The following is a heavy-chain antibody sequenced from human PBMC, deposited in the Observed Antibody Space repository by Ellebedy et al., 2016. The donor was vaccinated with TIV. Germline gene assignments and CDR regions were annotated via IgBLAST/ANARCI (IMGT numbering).Heavy chain of an antibody. CDR3: VKGAYPVPTVMAV. J-gene: IGHJ6*02. CDR1: GFTFSDYY. CDR2: ISSSSSYT. V-gene: IGHV3-11*06. Sequence: GGSLRLSCAASGFTFSDYYMSWIRQAPGKGLEWVSYISSSSSYTNYADSVKGRFTISRDYSQNTLDLQMTSLRPEETALYYCVKGAYPVPTVMAVWGQGTMVIVSS. D-gene: IGHD3-16*01.